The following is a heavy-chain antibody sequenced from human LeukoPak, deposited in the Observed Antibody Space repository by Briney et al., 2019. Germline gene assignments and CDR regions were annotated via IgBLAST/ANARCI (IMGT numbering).Heavy chain of an antibody. Sequence: PGGSLRLSCAASGSTFINNWMSWVRQAPGKGLEWVACIKGDGSEKYYADSVKGRFTISRDNAKNSLSLQMNSLRAEDMAVYYCARDESWIFDYWGQGTQVTVSS. V-gene: IGHV3-7*01. J-gene: IGHJ4*02. CDR1: GSTFINNW. CDR3: ARDESWIFDY. D-gene: IGHD2-2*03. CDR2: IKGDGSEK.